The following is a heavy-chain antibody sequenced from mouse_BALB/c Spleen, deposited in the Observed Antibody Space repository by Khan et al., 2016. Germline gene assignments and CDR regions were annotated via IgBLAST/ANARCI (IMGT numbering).Heavy chain of an antibody. CDR2: IDTVNGNT. CDR1: GFNIKDTY. J-gene: IGHJ4*01. Sequence: VQLQQSGAELVKPGASVKLSCTASGFNIKDTYMHWVKQRPEQGLEWIGRIDTVNGNTKYDPKFQGKATITADTSSNTAYLQLSSLTSEDTAVYSWANPLITTVVADYAMDYWGQGTSVTVSS. V-gene: IGHV14-3*02. CDR3: ANPLITTVVADYAMDY. D-gene: IGHD1-1*01.